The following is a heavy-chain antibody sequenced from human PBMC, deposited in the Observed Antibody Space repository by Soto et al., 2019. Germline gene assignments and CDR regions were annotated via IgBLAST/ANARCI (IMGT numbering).Heavy chain of an antibody. Sequence: PGGSLRLSCAASGFTFSSYSMNWVRQAPGKGLEWVSSISSSSSYIYYADSVKGRFTISRDNAKNSLYLQMNSLRAEDTAVYYCARAREPEYSSAIFFDIWGQGALVTVSS. CDR2: ISSSSSYI. V-gene: IGHV3-21*01. CDR3: ARAREPEYSSAIFFDI. D-gene: IGHD5-18*01. CDR1: GFTFSSYS. J-gene: IGHJ4*02.